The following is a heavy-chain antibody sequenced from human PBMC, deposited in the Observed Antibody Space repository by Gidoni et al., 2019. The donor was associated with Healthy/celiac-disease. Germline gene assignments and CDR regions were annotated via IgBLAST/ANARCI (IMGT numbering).Heavy chain of an antibody. V-gene: IGHV1-8*01. CDR1: GYNFTSYD. D-gene: IGHD3-3*01. CDR2: MNPNSGNT. J-gene: IGHJ5*02. Sequence: QVQLVQSGAEVKKPGASVQVSCKASGYNFTSYDINWVRQATGQGLEWMGWMNPNSGNTGYAQKFQGRVTMTRNTAISTAYMELSSLRSEDTAVYYCARSTPRLRFLEWLSYNWFDPWGQGTLVTVSS. CDR3: ARSTPRLRFLEWLSYNWFDP.